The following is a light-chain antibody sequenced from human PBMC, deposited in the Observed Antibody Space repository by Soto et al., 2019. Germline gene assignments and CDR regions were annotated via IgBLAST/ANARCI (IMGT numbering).Light chain of an antibody. V-gene: IGKV3-20*01. CDR2: GAS. J-gene: IGKJ5*01. CDR1: QSVSSSY. CDR3: QQYGSSPPVT. Sequence: EIVLTQSPGTLSLSPGERATLSCRASQSVSSSYLAWYQQKPGQAPRLLIYGASSRATGIPDRFSGSGSGTDFPLTISRLEPEDFAVYSCQQYGSSPPVTFGQGTRLEIK.